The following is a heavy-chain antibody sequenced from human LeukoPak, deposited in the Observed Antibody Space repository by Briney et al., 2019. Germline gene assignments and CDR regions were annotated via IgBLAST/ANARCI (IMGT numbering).Heavy chain of an antibody. V-gene: IGHV3-64*01. Sequence: GGSLRLSCAASGFTFSSYAMHWVRQAPGKGLEYVSAISSNGGSTYYANSVKGRFTISRDNSKNTLYLQVGSLRAEDMAVYYCARDQKTFNYYYGMDVWGQGTTVTVSS. CDR1: GFTFSSYA. CDR3: ARDQKTFNYYYGMDV. CDR2: ISSNGGST. J-gene: IGHJ6*02.